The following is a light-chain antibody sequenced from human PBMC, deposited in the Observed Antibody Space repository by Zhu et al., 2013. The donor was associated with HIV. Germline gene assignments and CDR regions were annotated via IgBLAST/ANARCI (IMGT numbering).Light chain of an antibody. V-gene: IGKV4-1*01. Sequence: DIVMTQSPDSLAVSLGERATINCKSSQSVLYSSNNKNYLAWYLQKPGQPPKLLIYWASTRESGVPDRFSGSGSGTDFTLTISSLQAEDVAVYYCQQYYSTPHTFGQGTKLGIK. J-gene: IGKJ2*01. CDR2: WAS. CDR3: QQYYSTPHT. CDR1: QSVLYSSNNKNY.